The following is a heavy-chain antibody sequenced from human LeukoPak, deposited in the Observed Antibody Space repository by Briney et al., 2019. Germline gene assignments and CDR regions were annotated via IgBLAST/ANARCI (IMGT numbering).Heavy chain of an antibody. CDR3: AREAYYYDSSGPIRRYFDY. D-gene: IGHD3-22*01. CDR1: GGSISSYY. J-gene: IGHJ4*02. CDR2: VYYSGST. Sequence: SETLSLTCTVSGGSISSYYWSWIRQPPGKGLECIGHVYYSGSTNYNPSLKSRVTISVDTSKNQFSLKLSSVTAADTAVYYCAREAYYYDSSGPIRRYFDYWGQGTLVTVSS. V-gene: IGHV4-59*01.